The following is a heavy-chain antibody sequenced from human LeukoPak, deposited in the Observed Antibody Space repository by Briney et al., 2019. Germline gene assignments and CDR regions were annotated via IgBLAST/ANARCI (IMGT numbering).Heavy chain of an antibody. D-gene: IGHD6-6*01. CDR1: GGTFSSYA. CDR3: AIRYSSSYDFDY. CDR2: IIPIFGTA. J-gene: IGHJ4*02. V-gene: IGHV1-69*05. Sequence: ASVKVSCKASGGTFSSYAISWVRQAPGQGLEWMGGIIPIFGTANYAQKFQGRVTITTDESTSTAYMELSSLRSGDTAVYYCAIRYSSSYDFDYWGQGTLVTVSS.